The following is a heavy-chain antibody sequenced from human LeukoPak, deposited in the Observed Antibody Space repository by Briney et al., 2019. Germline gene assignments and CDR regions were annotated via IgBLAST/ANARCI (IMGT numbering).Heavy chain of an antibody. V-gene: IGHV3-73*01. J-gene: IGHJ6*02. CDR1: GFTFSGSA. D-gene: IGHD6-25*01. Sequence: GGSLRLSCAASGFTFSGSAMHWVRQASGKGLEWVGRIRSKAYSYATGYAASVKGRFTISRDDSKNTVYLQMNSLKTEDTAVYYCSRPVGGAAADTLDGMDVWGRGTTVTVSS. CDR3: SRPVGGAAADTLDGMDV. CDR2: IRSKAYSYAT.